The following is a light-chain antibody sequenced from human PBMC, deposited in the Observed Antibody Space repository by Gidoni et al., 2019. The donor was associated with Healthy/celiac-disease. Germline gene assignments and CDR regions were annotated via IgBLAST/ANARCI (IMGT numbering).Light chain of an antibody. CDR3: QQSYSTPMYT. CDR1: QSINSY. CDR2: AAS. Sequence: DIQMTQSPSSLSASVGDRVTITCRASQSINSYLNWYQQKPGKAPKLLIYAASSLQSGVPSRFSGSGSGTDFTLTISSLQPEDFATYYCQQSYSTPMYTFGQGTKREIK. J-gene: IGKJ2*01. V-gene: IGKV1-39*01.